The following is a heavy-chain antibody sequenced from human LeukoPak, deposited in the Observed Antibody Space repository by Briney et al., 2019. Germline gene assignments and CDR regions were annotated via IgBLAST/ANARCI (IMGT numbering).Heavy chain of an antibody. D-gene: IGHD3-3*01. CDR3: AKDGGGTIFGMVIILHYMDV. V-gene: IGHV3-30*04. CDR2: ISYDGSNK. Sequence: PGGSLRLSCAASGFTFSSYAMHWVRQAPGKGLEWVAVISYDGSNKYYAASVKGRFTISRDNSKNTLYLQMNSLRDEDTAVYYCAKDGGGTIFGMVIILHYMDVWGKGTTVTVSS. CDR1: GFTFSSYA. J-gene: IGHJ6*03.